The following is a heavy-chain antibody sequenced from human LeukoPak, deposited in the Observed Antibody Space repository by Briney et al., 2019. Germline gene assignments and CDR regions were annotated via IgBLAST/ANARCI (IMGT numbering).Heavy chain of an antibody. CDR1: GFTFSSYA. Sequence: PGGSLRLSCAASGFTFSSYAMSWVRQAPGKGLEWVSAISGNGGSTYYADSVKGRFTVSRDNSENTLFLQMNSLRAEDTDVYYCAKSTTVTTPFDYWGQGTLVTVSS. V-gene: IGHV3-23*01. D-gene: IGHD4-17*01. J-gene: IGHJ4*02. CDR2: ISGNGGST. CDR3: AKSTTVTTPFDY.